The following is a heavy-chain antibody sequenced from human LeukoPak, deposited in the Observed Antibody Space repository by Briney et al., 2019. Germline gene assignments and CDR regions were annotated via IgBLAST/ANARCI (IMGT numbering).Heavy chain of an antibody. V-gene: IGHV3-30*02. Sequence: GGSLRLSCAASGFTFSTYGMHWVRQAPGKGLEWVAFIRYDGSNKYYADSVRGRFTISRDNSKNTLYLQMNSLRVEDTAVYYCAKDTGYSYGPLDYWGQGTLVTVSS. CDR3: AKDTGYSYGPLDY. CDR1: GFTFSTYG. CDR2: IRYDGSNK. J-gene: IGHJ4*02. D-gene: IGHD5-18*01.